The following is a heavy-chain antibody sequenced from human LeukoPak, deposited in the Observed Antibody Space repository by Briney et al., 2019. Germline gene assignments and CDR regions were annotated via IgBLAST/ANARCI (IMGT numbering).Heavy chain of an antibody. J-gene: IGHJ4*02. Sequence: GGSLRLSCAASGFTFSSYWMTWVRRAPGKGLEWAANIKQDGSKKSYVDSVKGRFTISRDNAKNSLYLQMNSLRADDTGVYYCASQPAAADVDYWGQGTLVTVSS. V-gene: IGHV3-7*03. CDR2: IKQDGSKK. CDR1: GFTFSSYW. D-gene: IGHD2-2*01. CDR3: ASQPAAADVDY.